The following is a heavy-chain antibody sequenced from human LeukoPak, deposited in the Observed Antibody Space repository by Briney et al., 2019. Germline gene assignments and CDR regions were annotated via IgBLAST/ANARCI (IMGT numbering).Heavy chain of an antibody. CDR1: GFTFSSYA. CDR2: ISGSGGST. Sequence: GGSLRLSCAASGFTFSSYAMSWVRQAPGKGLEWVSAISGSGGSTYYADSVKGRFTISRDNSRNTLYLQMNSLRAEDTAVYYCAKGTYSSGWYPFDYWGQGTLVTVSS. D-gene: IGHD6-19*01. J-gene: IGHJ4*02. V-gene: IGHV3-23*01. CDR3: AKGTYSSGWYPFDY.